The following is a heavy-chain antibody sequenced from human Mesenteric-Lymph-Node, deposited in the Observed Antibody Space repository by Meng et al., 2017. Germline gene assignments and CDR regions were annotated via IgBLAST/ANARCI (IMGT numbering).Heavy chain of an antibody. CDR3: ARDGPIGDDFWSGYYTGISGMDV. V-gene: IGHV3-48*03. CDR2: ISSSGNTI. CDR1: GFTFNSYE. J-gene: IGHJ6*02. D-gene: IGHD3-3*01. Sequence: GGSLRLSCVASGFTFNSYEMNWVRQAPGKGLEWVSYISSSGNTIYDADSVKGRFTISRDNAKDSLYLQINSLRAEDTAVYYCARDGPIGDDFWSGYYTGISGMDVWGQGTTVTVSS.